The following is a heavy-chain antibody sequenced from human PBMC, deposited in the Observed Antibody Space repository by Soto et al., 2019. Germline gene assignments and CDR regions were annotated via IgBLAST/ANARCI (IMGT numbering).Heavy chain of an antibody. J-gene: IGHJ4*02. Sequence: SETLSLTCTVSGGSISSYYWSWIRQPPGKGLEWIGYIYYSGSTNYNPSLTSRVTISVDTSKNQFSLKLSSVPAADTAVYYCARQFHYDILTGYYKSMYYFDYWGQETLVTVSS. V-gene: IGHV4-59*08. CDR3: ARQFHYDILTGYYKSMYYFDY. CDR2: IYYSGST. CDR1: GGSISSYY. D-gene: IGHD3-9*01.